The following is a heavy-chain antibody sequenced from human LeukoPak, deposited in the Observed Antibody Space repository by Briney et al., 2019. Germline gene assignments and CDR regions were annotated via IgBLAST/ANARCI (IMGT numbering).Heavy chain of an antibody. CDR1: GFTFSSFW. V-gene: IGHV3-7*01. CDR3: ARAVNYAFDI. CDR2: IKQDGSDK. Sequence: GGSLRLSCAASGFTFSSFWMSWVRQAPGKGLEWVANIKQDGSDKYYVDSVMGRFTISRDNAKNSLFLQMNSLRAGDTAVYYCARAVNYAFDIWGQGTMVTVSS. J-gene: IGHJ3*02. D-gene: IGHD4-17*01.